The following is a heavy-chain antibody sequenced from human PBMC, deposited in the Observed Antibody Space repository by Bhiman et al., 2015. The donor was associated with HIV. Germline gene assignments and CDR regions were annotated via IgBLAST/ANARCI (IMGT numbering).Heavy chain of an antibody. CDR3: VRSSVTNWFDP. D-gene: IGHD3-22*01. V-gene: IGHV3-11*04. CDR2: ISNTGSTI. J-gene: IGHJ5*02. CDR1: GFIFRDYY. Sequence: QVQLVESGGGLVKPGGSLRLSCAASGFIFRDYYMTWIRQAPGKGLEWVSYISNTGSTIYYSDSVKGRFTISRDNAKSSLYLQMNSLRAEDTALYYCVRSSVTNWFDPWGQGTQVTVSS.